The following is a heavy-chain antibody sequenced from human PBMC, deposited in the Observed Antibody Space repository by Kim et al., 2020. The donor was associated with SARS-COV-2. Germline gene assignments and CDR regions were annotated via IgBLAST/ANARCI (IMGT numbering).Heavy chain of an antibody. Sequence: SETLSLTCAVYGGSFSGYYWSWIRQPPGKGLEWIGEINHSGSTNYNPSLKSRVTISVDTSKNQFSLKLSSVTAADTAVYYCARWRGGYSYGNRVYYYYGMDVWGQGTTVTVSS. V-gene: IGHV4-34*01. CDR2: INHSGST. J-gene: IGHJ6*02. CDR1: GGSFSGYY. D-gene: IGHD5-18*01. CDR3: ARWRGGYSYGNRVYYYYGMDV.